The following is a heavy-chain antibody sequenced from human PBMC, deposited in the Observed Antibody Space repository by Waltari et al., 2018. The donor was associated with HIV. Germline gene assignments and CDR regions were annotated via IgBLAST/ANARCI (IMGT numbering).Heavy chain of an antibody. D-gene: IGHD5-18*01. V-gene: IGHV3-48*03. CDR1: VFTSGSYE. CDR3: AKVREKQLWLRNWDFDL. CDR2: ISSSGSSI. Sequence: EVKLVASGGGLVQPGGSVRLSCAAAVFTSGSYEMTWVRQAPVKGLEWISYISSSGSSIYYADSVKGRFTISRDNGKKSLYLQMNILRAEDTAVYYCAKVREKQLWLRNWDFDLWGRGTLVTVSS. J-gene: IGHJ2*01.